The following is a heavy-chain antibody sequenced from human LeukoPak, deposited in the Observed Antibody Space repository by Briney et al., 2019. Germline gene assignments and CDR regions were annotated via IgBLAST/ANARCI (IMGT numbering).Heavy chain of an antibody. CDR1: GYTFPSYY. CDR3: ARVRPHHYDILTGYLDY. CDR2: INHSGCRT. V-gene: IGHV1-46*03. J-gene: IGHJ4*02. D-gene: IGHD3-9*01. Sequence: SSVKVSCMASGYTFPSYYMHWVRPPPRQGLEWMGMINHSGCRTSYAQKFQGRVTMTRDTSTGPVYMELGRLRSGATRGYVCARVRPHHYDILTGYLDYWGQRTLVTVPS.